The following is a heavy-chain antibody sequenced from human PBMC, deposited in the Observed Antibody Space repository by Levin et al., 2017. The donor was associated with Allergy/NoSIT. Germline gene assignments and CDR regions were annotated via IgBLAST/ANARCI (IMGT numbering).Heavy chain of an antibody. V-gene: IGHV4-59*01. J-gene: IGHJ6*03. CDR2: IYYSGST. CDR1: GGSISSYY. CDR3: ARTGGIPYYYYYMDV. D-gene: IGHD1-26*01. Sequence: SETLSLTCTVSGGSISSYYWSWIRQPPGKGLEWIGYIYYSGSTNYNPSLKSRVTISVDTSKNQFSLKLSSVTAADTAVYYCARTGGIPYYYYYMDVWGKGTTVTVSS.